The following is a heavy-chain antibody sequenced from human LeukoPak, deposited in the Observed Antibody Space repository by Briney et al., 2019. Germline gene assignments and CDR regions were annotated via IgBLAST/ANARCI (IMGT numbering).Heavy chain of an antibody. CDR1: GFTFNNYA. Sequence: GGSLRLSCAASGFTFNNYAMSWVRQAPGKGLEWVSTISGSGGSTYYADSVKGRFTISRDNSKNTLYLQMNNLRAEDTAVYYCAKVAMVRGVIANYFDYWGQGTLVTVSS. CDR2: ISGSGGST. V-gene: IGHV3-23*01. D-gene: IGHD3-10*01. CDR3: AKVAMVRGVIANYFDY. J-gene: IGHJ4*02.